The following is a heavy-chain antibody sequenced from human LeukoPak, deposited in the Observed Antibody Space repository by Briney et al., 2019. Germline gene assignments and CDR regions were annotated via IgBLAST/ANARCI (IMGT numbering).Heavy chain of an antibody. CDR2: ILYTGTT. CDR3: AMYTTGRGGHGY. Sequence: SETLSLTRTVSGDSISDHHWSWIRQPPGKGLEWIGYILYTGTTNYNPSLKSRVTISVDTSRNQFSLKLSSVTAADTAVYYCAMYTTGRGGHGYWGQGTLITVSA. V-gene: IGHV4-59*11. D-gene: IGHD2/OR15-2a*01. J-gene: IGHJ4*02. CDR1: GDSISDHH.